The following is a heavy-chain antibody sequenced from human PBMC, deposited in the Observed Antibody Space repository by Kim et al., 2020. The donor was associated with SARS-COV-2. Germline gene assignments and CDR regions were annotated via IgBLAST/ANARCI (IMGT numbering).Heavy chain of an antibody. CDR3: AKGIHPWSGYLSDAFDI. J-gene: IGHJ3*02. V-gene: IGHV3-30*18. Sequence: GGSLRLSCAASGFTFSSYGMHWVRQAPGKGLEWVAVISYDGSNKYYADSVKGRFTISRDNSKNTLYLQMNSLRAEDTAVYYCAKGIHPWSGYLSDAFDIWGQGTMVTVSS. D-gene: IGHD3-3*01. CDR2: ISYDGSNK. CDR1: GFTFSSYG.